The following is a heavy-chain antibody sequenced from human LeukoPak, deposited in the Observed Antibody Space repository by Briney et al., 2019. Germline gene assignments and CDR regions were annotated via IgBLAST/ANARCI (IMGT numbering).Heavy chain of an antibody. J-gene: IGHJ3*02. Sequence: ASVKVSCKASGYTFTGYYMHWVRQAPGQGLEWMGWINPNSGGTNYAQKFQGRVTMTRDTSISTAYMELSRLRSDDTAVYYCARVWFGELSYSHDAFDIWGQGTMVTVSS. D-gene: IGHD3-10*01. CDR1: GYTFTGYY. CDR3: ARVWFGELSYSHDAFDI. V-gene: IGHV1-2*02. CDR2: INPNSGGT.